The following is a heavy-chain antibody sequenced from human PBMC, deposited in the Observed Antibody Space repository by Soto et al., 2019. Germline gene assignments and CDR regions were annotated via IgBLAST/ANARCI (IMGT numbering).Heavy chain of an antibody. Sequence: QVQLVQSGAEVKKPGSSVKVSCKASGGTFSSYAISWVRQAPGQGLEWMGGIIPIFGTANYAQKFQGRVTITADXXTXTXXLEQSSLRAEDTAVYYCARDQRKGYSYGHYWYSDLWGRGTLVTVSS. V-gene: IGHV1-69*12. J-gene: IGHJ2*01. CDR1: GGTFSSYA. CDR3: ARDQRKGYSYGHYWYSDL. D-gene: IGHD5-18*01. CDR2: IIPIFGTA.